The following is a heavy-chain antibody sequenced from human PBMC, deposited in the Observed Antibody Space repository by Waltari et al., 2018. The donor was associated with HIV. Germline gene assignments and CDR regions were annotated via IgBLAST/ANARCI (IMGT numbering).Heavy chain of an antibody. CDR3: SAYLYESDQYYHDD. J-gene: IGHJ4*02. CDR2: MRTKEVGVAE. D-gene: IGHD3-10*01. CDR1: GFLFKKAW. V-gene: IGHV3-15*01. Sequence: EVQLGESGGGLGKPRGSLRLSCAASGFLFKKAWMSWVGQAPGKGAEWVGVMRTKEVGVAEEYAEPGNGEITISRDDSKITRYLQMDGLNKEDSAVYYCSAYLYESDQYYHDDWGQGTLVTVSP.